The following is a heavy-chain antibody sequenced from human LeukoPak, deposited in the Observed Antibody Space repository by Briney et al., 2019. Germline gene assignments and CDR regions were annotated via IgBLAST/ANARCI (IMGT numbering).Heavy chain of an antibody. J-gene: IGHJ4*02. CDR1: GFTFSNYS. Sequence: GGSLRLSCEASGFTFSNYSMNWVRQAPGKGLEWVSYISSSGSTIFYADSVKGRFTISRDNAKNSLYLQMNSLRAEDTAVYYCARDFDYYDDSGYQTYYFDYWGQGTLVTVSS. CDR2: ISSSGSTI. D-gene: IGHD3-22*01. V-gene: IGHV3-48*04. CDR3: ARDFDYYDDSGYQTYYFDY.